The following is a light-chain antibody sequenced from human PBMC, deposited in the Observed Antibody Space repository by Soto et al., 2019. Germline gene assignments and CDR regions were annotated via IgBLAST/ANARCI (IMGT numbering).Light chain of an antibody. CDR3: QVWDSSSVHWV. Sequence: SYELTQPPSVSVAPGGTARISCGGDDLGTKSVHWYRQKPGQAPVLVIYYDSDRPSGIPERLSGSKSGNTATLTISRVEVADEADYYCQVWDSSSVHWVFGGGTKRTVL. CDR1: DLGTKS. J-gene: IGLJ3*02. CDR2: YDS. V-gene: IGLV3-21*04.